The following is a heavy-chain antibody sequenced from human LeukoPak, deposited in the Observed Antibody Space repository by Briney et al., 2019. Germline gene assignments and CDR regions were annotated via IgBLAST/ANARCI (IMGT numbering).Heavy chain of an antibody. J-gene: IGHJ3*02. D-gene: IGHD3-10*01. CDR2: IYYSGST. CDR1: GGSISSHY. Sequence: SETLSLTCTVSGGSISSHYWSWIRQPPGKGLEWIGYIYYSGSTNYNPSLKSRVTISVDTSKNQFSLKLSSVTAADTAVYYCARVNYGSGSYAFDIWGQGTMVTVSS. V-gene: IGHV4-59*11. CDR3: ARVNYGSGSYAFDI.